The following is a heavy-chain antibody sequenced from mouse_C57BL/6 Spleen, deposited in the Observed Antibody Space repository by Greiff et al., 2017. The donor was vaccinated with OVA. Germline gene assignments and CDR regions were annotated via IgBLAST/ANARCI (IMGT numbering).Heavy chain of an antibody. CDR2: IYPRSGNT. Sequence: VQLQESGAELARPGASVKLSCKASGYTFTSSGISWVKQRTGQGLEWIGEIYPRSGNTYYNEKFKGKATLTADKSSSTAYMELRSLTSEDSAVYFCARWDYDYPWFAYWGQGTLVTVSA. D-gene: IGHD2-4*01. CDR1: GYTFTSSG. V-gene: IGHV1-81*01. J-gene: IGHJ3*01. CDR3: ARWDYDYPWFAY.